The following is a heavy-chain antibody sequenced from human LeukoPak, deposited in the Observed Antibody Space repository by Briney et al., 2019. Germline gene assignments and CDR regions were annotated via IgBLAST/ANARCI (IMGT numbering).Heavy chain of an antibody. CDR1: GFTFSSYA. V-gene: IGHV3-30-3*01. CDR2: ISYDGSNK. Sequence: PGGSLRLSCAASGFTFSSYAMHWVRQAPGKGLEWVAVISYDGSNKYYADSVKGRFTISRDNSKNTLYLQMNSLRAEDTAVYYCATPIVVVPAAKNLIGYWGQGTLVTVSS. J-gene: IGHJ4*02. CDR3: ATPIVVVPAAKNLIGY. D-gene: IGHD2-2*01.